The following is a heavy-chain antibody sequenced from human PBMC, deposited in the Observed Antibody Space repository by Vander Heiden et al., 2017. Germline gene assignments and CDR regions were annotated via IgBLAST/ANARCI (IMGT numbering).Heavy chain of an antibody. Sequence: QVQLQQWGAGLLKPSETLSLTCAVYGGSFRGYHWSWIRQPPGKGLEWIGEINHSGSTNYNPSLKRRVTISVDTSKNQFSLKLSSVTAADTAVYYCARGHCSSTSCDYYYGMDVWGQGTTVTVSS. CDR1: GGSFRGYH. V-gene: IGHV4-34*01. J-gene: IGHJ6*02. D-gene: IGHD2-2*01. CDR2: INHSGST. CDR3: ARGHCSSTSCDYYYGMDV.